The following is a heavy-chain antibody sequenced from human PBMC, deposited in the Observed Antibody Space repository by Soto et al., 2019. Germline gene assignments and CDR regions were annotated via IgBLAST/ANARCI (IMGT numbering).Heavy chain of an antibody. CDR3: TNDETYYFDY. CDR2: ISFDGSNK. CDR1: GFTFSPYG. Sequence: QVQLVESGGGVVQPGRSLRLSCAASGFTFSPYGMHWVRQAPGKGLEWVAVISFDGSNKYYADSVKGRFTISRDNSKNTLYLQMNRLRAEDTAVYYCTNDETYYFDYWGQGTLVTVSS. V-gene: IGHV3-30*18. J-gene: IGHJ4*02.